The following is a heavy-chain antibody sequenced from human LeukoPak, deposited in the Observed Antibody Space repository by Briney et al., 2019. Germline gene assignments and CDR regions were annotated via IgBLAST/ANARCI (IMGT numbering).Heavy chain of an antibody. J-gene: IGHJ6*03. Sequence: ASVKVSCKASGYTFTSYGISWVRQAPGQGLEWMGWISAYNGNTNYAQKLQGRVTMTTDTSTSTAYMELSRLRSDDTAVYYCARGMTTVTIPGYYYYYYMDVWGKGTTVTVSS. CDR1: GYTFTSYG. CDR3: ARGMTTVTIPGYYYYYYMDV. V-gene: IGHV1-18*01. D-gene: IGHD4-11*01. CDR2: ISAYNGNT.